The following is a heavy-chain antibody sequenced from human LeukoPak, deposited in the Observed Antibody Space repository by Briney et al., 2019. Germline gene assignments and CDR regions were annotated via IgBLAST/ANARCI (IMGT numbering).Heavy chain of an antibody. V-gene: IGHV3-21*01. Sequence: GGSLRLSCAASGFTFSSYSMNWVRQAPGKGLEWVSSISSTSSYIYYADSVKGRFTISRDNAKNTLYLQMNSLRAEDTALYYCARARAYDSSGYYLWGQGTLVTVSS. CDR1: GFTFSSYS. CDR3: ARARAYDSSGYYL. J-gene: IGHJ4*02. D-gene: IGHD3-22*01. CDR2: ISSTSSYI.